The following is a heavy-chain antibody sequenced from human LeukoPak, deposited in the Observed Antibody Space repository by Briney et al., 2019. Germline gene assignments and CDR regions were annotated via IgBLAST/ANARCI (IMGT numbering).Heavy chain of an antibody. CDR3: ARDARRRYCSSTSCYWGWFDP. D-gene: IGHD2-2*01. J-gene: IGHJ5*02. V-gene: IGHV4-59*01. Sequence: SETLSLTCTVSGGSISSYYWSWIRQPPGKGLEWIGYIYYSGSTNYNPSLKSRVTISVDTSKNQFSLKLSSVTAADTAVYYCARDARRRYCSSTSCYWGWFDPWGQGTLVTVSS. CDR2: IYYSGST. CDR1: GGSISSYY.